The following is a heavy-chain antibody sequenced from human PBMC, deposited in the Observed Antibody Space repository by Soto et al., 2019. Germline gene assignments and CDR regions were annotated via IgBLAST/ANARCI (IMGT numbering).Heavy chain of an antibody. CDR3: ARDIGSYAYGEGY. CDR1: GGSINNYS. V-gene: IGHV4-4*07. CDR2: VDSSGTT. Sequence: SETLSLTCCVSGGSINNYSWSWIRQPAGRGLEWIVRVDSSGTTDHNPSLNSRATISVETSKNQFALKLSSVTAADTAVYYCARDIGSYAYGEGYWDQG. J-gene: IGHJ4*02. D-gene: IGHD3-10*01.